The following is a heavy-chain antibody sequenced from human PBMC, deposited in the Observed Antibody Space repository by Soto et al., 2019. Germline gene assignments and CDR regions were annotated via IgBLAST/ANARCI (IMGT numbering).Heavy chain of an antibody. D-gene: IGHD2-15*01. J-gene: IGHJ5*02. CDR2: ISGSGDYT. V-gene: IGHV3-23*01. Sequence: EVQLLESGGGLVQPGESLRLSCAASGVTFSSYAMTWVRQAPGKGREWVSSISGSGDYTYFADSVKGRFTISRDNPEDTLDLQMSSLRVEDTAIYYCAKDSRSHPQGWFDPWGQGTLVTVSS. CDR1: GVTFSSYA. CDR3: AKDSRSHPQGWFDP.